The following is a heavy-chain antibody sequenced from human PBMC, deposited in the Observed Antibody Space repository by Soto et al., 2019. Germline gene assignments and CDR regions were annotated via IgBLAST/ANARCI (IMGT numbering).Heavy chain of an antibody. J-gene: IGHJ3*02. CDR2: INHSGST. CDR1: GGSFSGYY. V-gene: IGHV4-34*01. Sequence: SETQSLTCAVSGGSFSGYYWSWIRQPPGKGLEWIGEINHSGSTNYNPSLKSRVTISVDTSKNQFSLKLSSVTAADTAVYYCARGHYGYDAFDIWGQGTMVTVSS. D-gene: IGHD4-17*01. CDR3: ARGHYGYDAFDI.